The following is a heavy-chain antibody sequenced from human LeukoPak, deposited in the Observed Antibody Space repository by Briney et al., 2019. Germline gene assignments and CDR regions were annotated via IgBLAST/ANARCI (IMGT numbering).Heavy chain of an antibody. CDR2: MSPSGGT. CDR3: ARNKQIDA. CDR1: GHSIGSAYY. D-gene: IGHD1/OR15-1a*01. V-gene: IGHV4-38-2*01. J-gene: IGHJ5*02. Sequence: SETLSLTCAVSGHSIGSAYYWGWIRQPPGKGLEWIGSMSPSGGTYHNPSLKSRVTMSIDTSENQFSLKLNSVTAADTAVYYCARNKQIDAWGQGTLVTVSS.